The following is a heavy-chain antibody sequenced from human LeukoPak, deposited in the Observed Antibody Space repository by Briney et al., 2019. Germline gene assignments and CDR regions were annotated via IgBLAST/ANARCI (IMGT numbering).Heavy chain of an antibody. J-gene: IGHJ6*03. CDR2: IRYDGSNK. V-gene: IGHV3-30*02. CDR1: GFTFSSYG. Sequence: GGSLRLSCAASGFTFSSYGMHWVRQAPGKGLEWVAFIRYDGSNKYYADSVKGRFTISRDNSKNTLYLQMGSLRAEDMAVYYCARATYPTFEYSSSFFVHPYYMDVWGKGTTVTVSS. D-gene: IGHD6-6*01. CDR3: ARATYPTFEYSSSFFVHPYYMDV.